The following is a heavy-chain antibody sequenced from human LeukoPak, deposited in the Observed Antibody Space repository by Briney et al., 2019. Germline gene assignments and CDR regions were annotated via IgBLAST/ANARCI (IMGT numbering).Heavy chain of an antibody. V-gene: IGHV4-61*02. Sequence: PSQTLSLTCTVSGGSISSGSYYWSWIRQPAGKGLEWLGRIYTSGSTNYNPSLKSRVTISVDTSKNQFSLKLSSVTAADTAVYYCARVSYDSSGYYSSSRRGDWFDPWGQGTLVTVSS. D-gene: IGHD3-22*01. CDR3: ARVSYDSSGYYSSSRRGDWFDP. CDR1: GGSISSGSYY. CDR2: IYTSGST. J-gene: IGHJ5*02.